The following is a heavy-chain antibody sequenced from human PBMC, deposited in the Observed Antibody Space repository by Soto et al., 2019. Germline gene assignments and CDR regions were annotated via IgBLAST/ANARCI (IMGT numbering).Heavy chain of an antibody. D-gene: IGHD2-2*02. J-gene: IGHJ5*02. CDR2: ISGSGGST. Sequence: PGGSLRLSCAASGFTFSSYAMSWVRQAPGKGLEWVSAISGSGGSTYYADSVKGRFTISRDNSKNTLYLQMNSLRAEDTAVYYCANPGAYCSSTSCYTDWFDPWGQGTLVTVSS. CDR3: ANPGAYCSSTSCYTDWFDP. V-gene: IGHV3-23*01. CDR1: GFTFSSYA.